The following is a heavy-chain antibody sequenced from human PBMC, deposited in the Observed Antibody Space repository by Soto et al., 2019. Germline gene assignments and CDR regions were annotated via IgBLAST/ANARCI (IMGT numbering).Heavy chain of an antibody. CDR3: AKATYYYGSGSYYNSDYYYYYMDV. CDR2: ISGSGGST. D-gene: IGHD3-10*01. Sequence: PGGSLRLSCAASGFTFSSYAMGWVRQAPGKGLEWVSAISGSGGSTYYADSVKGRFTISRDNSKNTLYLQMNSLRAEDTAVYYCAKATYYYGSGSYYNSDYYYYYMDVWGKGTTVTVSS. J-gene: IGHJ6*03. CDR1: GFTFSSYA. V-gene: IGHV3-23*01.